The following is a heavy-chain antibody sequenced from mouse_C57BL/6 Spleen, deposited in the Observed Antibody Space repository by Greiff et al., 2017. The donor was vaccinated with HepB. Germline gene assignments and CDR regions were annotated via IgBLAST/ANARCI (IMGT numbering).Heavy chain of an antibody. CDR2: ISSGGSYT. CDR1: GFTFSSYG. CDR3: ARRFYDYDGYAMDY. J-gene: IGHJ4*01. V-gene: IGHV5-6*01. Sequence: EVHLVESGGDLVKPGGSLKLSCAASGFTFSSYGMSWVRQTPDKRLEWVATISSGGSYTYYPDSVKGRFTISRDNAENTLYLQMSSLKSEDTAMYYCARRFYDYDGYAMDYWGQGTSVTVSS. D-gene: IGHD2-4*01.